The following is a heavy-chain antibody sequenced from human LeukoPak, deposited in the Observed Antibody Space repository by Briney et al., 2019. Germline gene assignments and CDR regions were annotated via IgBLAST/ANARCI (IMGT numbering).Heavy chain of an antibody. Sequence: GGSLRLSCAASGFTFSSYAMNWVRQAPGKGLEWVSGISGSGVTTYYADSVKGRFTISRDNSKNTLYLQMNSLRAEDTAVYYCAKDREEIAAAGPIWGQGTLVTVSS. J-gene: IGHJ4*02. CDR1: GFTFSSYA. CDR2: ISGSGVTT. CDR3: AKDREEIAAAGPI. V-gene: IGHV3-23*01. D-gene: IGHD6-13*01.